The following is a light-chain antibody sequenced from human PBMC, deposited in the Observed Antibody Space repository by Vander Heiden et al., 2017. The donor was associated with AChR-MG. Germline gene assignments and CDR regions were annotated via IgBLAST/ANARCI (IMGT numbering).Light chain of an antibody. CDR2: GKN. CDR1: SSNIGAGYH. CDR3: QSYDSSLSGVV. J-gene: IGLJ2*01. Sequence: QSVLTQPPSVSGAPGQRVTISCTGSSSNIGAGYHVHWYQQLPGTAPKLLIFGKNNRPSGVPDRFSGSKSGTSASLAITGLQAEDEADYYCQSYDSSLSGVVFGGGTKLTVL. V-gene: IGLV1-40*01.